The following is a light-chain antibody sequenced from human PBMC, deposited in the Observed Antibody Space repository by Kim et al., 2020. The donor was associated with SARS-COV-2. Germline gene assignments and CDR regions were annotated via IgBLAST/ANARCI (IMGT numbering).Light chain of an antibody. J-gene: IGLJ3*02. CDR1: SGSIASIY. Sequence: GKTVTISCTPSSGSIASIYVQWYQQRPGSAPTTVIYEDNQRPSGVPDRFSGSIDSSSNSASLTISGLKTEDEADYYCQSYDSSNQVFGGGTQLTVL. CDR3: QSYDSSNQV. CDR2: EDN. V-gene: IGLV6-57*03.